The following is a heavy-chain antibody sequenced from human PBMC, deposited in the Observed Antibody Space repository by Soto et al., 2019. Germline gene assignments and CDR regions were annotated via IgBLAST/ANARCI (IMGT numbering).Heavy chain of an antibody. CDR3: ASPAEPLDTAMLKGLAH. CDR2: IIPLFGTP. V-gene: IGHV1-69*01. J-gene: IGHJ4*02. CDR1: GGTFSNNA. Sequence: QVQLVQSGAELKKPGSSVNVSCKASGGTFSNNAIIWVRQAPGQGLEWMGGIIPLFGTPRYAQNFQGRLTITADESSSTAYMHLNILRSEDTAVYYCASPAEPLDTAMLKGLAHWGQGSLVTVSS. D-gene: IGHD5-18*01.